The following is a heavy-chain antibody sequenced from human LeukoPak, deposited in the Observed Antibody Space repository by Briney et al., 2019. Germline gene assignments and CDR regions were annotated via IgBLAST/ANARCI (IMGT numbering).Heavy chain of an antibody. CDR3: ARDLTGYYVI. D-gene: IGHD3-9*01. Sequence: GASVKVSCKASGYTFTSYYMHWVRQAPGQGLERMGIINPSGGSTSYAQKFQGRVTMTRDTSISTAYMELSRLRSDDTAVYYCARDLTGYYVIWGQGTLVTVSS. J-gene: IGHJ4*02. V-gene: IGHV1-46*01. CDR2: INPSGGST. CDR1: GYTFTSYY.